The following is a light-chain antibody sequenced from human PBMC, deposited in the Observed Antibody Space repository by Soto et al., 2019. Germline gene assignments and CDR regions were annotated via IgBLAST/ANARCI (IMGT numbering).Light chain of an antibody. CDR3: QQYGSSPLT. CDR1: QSVSNNY. Sequence: EIVLTQSPGTLSLSPGERATLSCRASQSVSNNYVAWYQQKPGQTPKVLIYRASSRATGIPDRFSGSGSGTDFTLTISRLEPEDFAAYYCQQYGSSPLTFGGGTKVDIK. J-gene: IGKJ4*01. V-gene: IGKV3-20*01. CDR2: RAS.